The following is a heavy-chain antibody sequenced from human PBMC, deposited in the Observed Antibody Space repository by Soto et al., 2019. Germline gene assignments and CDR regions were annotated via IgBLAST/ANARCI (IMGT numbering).Heavy chain of an antibody. CDR2: IKQDGSEK. Sequence: EVQLVESGGGLVQPGGSLRLSCAASGFTFSSYWMSWVRQAPGKGLEWVANIKQDGSEKYYVDSVKGRFTISRDNAKNSLYMQMNSLRAEDKAVYYCARDRTSTLFGVVVAAKNYYSFHYMDVWGKGTTVTVSS. J-gene: IGHJ6*03. D-gene: IGHD3-3*01. CDR3: ARDRTSTLFGVVVAAKNYYSFHYMDV. CDR1: GFTFSSYW. V-gene: IGHV3-7*01.